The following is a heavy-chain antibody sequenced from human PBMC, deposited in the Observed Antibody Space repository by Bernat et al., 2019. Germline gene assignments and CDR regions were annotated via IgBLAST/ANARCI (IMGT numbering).Heavy chain of an antibody. V-gene: IGHV3-33*01. J-gene: IGHJ4*02. Sequence: QVQLVESGGGVVQPGRSLRLSCAASGFTFSSYGMHWVRQAPGKGLEWVAVIWYDGSNKYYADSVKGRFTISRDNSKNTLYLQMNSLRAGDTAVYYCARDGSSSWYVNYFDYWGQGTLVTVSS. CDR1: GFTFSSYG. CDR2: IWYDGSNK. D-gene: IGHD6-13*01. CDR3: ARDGSSSWYVNYFDY.